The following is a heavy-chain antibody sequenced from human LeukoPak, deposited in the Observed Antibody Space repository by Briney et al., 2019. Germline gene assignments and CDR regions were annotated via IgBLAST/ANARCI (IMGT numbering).Heavy chain of an antibody. Sequence: GGSLRLSCAASGFTFNSYNMNWVRQAPGKGLEWVSYISSSGSTIYYADSVKGRFTISRDSAKTSLFLQMNRLRDEDTAVYYCARAYSSSSGRDAFDSWGLGTLVTVSS. V-gene: IGHV3-48*02. CDR1: GFTFNSYN. CDR2: ISSSGSTI. D-gene: IGHD6-6*01. CDR3: ARAYSSSSGRDAFDS. J-gene: IGHJ3*02.